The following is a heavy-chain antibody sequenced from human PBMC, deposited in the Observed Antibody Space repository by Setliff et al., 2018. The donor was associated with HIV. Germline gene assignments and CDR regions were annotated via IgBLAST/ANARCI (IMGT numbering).Heavy chain of an antibody. CDR1: GGTFSSYV. CDR2: IIPIFGTA. CDR3: ATARSSGRYGYYYYMDV. V-gene: IGHV1-69*13. J-gene: IGHJ6*03. D-gene: IGHD1-26*01. Sequence: SVKVSCKASGGTFSSYVISWVRQAPGQGLEWMGGIIPIFGTANYAQKFQGRVTITADESTSTAYMELSSLRSEDTAVYYCATARSSGRYGYYYYMDVWGKGTTVTVSS.